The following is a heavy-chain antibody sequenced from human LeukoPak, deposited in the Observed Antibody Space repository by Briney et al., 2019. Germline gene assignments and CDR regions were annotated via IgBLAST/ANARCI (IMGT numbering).Heavy chain of an antibody. CDR2: INPSGGST. Sequence: ASVKVSCKASGYTFTSYYMHWVRQAPGQGLEWMGIINPSGGSTSYAQKFQGRVTMTRGTSTSTVYMELSSLRSEDTAVYYCARDPGSAVDIVATGWGENDYWGQGTLVTVSS. V-gene: IGHV1-46*01. J-gene: IGHJ4*02. CDR1: GYTFTSYY. D-gene: IGHD5-12*01. CDR3: ARDPGSAVDIVATGWGENDY.